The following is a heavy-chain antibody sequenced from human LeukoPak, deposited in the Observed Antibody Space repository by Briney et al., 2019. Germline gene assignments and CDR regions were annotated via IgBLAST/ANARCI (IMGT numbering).Heavy chain of an antibody. J-gene: IGHJ3*02. CDR2: ISTGGNT. Sequence: PGGSLRLSCAASGFTFSSYALSWVRQAPGQGLEWVSAISTGGNTYYADSVKGRFTISRDNSKNTLYLQMNSLRDEDTAVYYCARDEAVTNGDAFDIWGQGTMVAVSS. CDR1: GFTFSSYA. CDR3: ARDEAVTNGDAFDI. D-gene: IGHD4-17*01. V-gene: IGHV3-23*01.